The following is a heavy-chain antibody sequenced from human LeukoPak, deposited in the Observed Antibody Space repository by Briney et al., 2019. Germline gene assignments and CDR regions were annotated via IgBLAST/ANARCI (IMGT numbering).Heavy chain of an antibody. CDR3: AKPLGATNAFDI. D-gene: IGHD1-26*01. Sequence: PGGSLRLSCAASGFTFSSYGMHWVRQAPGKGLEWVAAIWYDGSNKYYADSVKGRFTISRDNSKNTLYLQMNSLRAEDTAVYYCAKPLGATNAFDIWGQGTMVTVSS. V-gene: IGHV3-33*06. CDR1: GFTFSSYG. J-gene: IGHJ3*02. CDR2: IWYDGSNK.